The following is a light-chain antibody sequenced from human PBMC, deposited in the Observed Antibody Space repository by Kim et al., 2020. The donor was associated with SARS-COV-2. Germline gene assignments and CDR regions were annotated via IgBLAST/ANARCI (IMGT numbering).Light chain of an antibody. CDR1: QDITNY. CDR3: QQYRYLPIT. CDR2: DAS. J-gene: IGKJ5*01. Sequence: DIQMTQSPSSLSASVGDRVTFTCQASQDITNYLNWYQLKPGKAPNLLIYDASDLKTGVPSRFSGTGSGINFTFTISSLQPDDIATYYCQQYRYLPITFGQGTPLEIK. V-gene: IGKV1-33*01.